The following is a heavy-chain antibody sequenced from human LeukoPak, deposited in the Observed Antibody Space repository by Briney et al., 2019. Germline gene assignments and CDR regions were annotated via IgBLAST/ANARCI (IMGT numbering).Heavy chain of an antibody. Sequence: SETLSLTCAVYGGSFSRFYRSWIRQPPGKGLEWIEEINHSGDTSYHPSLKSRVTISVDTSKNQFSLKVTYVTAADAAVYYCARGVRGNSGYSFYYYYGMDVWGQGTTVTVSS. V-gene: IGHV4-34*01. CDR3: ARGVRGNSGYSFYYYYGMDV. CDR2: INHSGDT. D-gene: IGHD3-22*01. CDR1: GGSFSRFY. J-gene: IGHJ6*02.